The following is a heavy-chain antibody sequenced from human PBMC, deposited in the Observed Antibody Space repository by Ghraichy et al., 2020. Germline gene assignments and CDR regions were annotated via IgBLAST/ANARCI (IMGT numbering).Heavy chain of an antibody. CDR3: ARDGDNGAKGDF. CDR2: IKPDGSEE. D-gene: IGHD4-17*01. Sequence: GESLNISCAGSGFTFSSHWMSWVRQAPGKGLEWVANIKPDGSEEHYVDSVTGRFTISSDNAKDSLYLQMNSLRVEDTAIYYCARDGDNGAKGDFWGHGTLVTVS. J-gene: IGHJ4*01. V-gene: IGHV3-7*01. CDR1: GFTFSSHW.